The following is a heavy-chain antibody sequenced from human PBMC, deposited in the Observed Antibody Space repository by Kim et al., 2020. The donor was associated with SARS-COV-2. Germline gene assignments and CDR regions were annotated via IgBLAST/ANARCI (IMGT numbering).Heavy chain of an antibody. CDR3: AKSRWIAVAGTFDY. CDR1: GFTFGDYA. D-gene: IGHD6-19*01. V-gene: IGHV3-9*01. Sequence: GGSLRLSCAASGFTFGDYAMHWVRQAPGKGLEWVSGISWNSGSIGYADSVKGRFTISRDNAKNSLYLQMNSLRAEDTALYYCAKSRWIAVAGTFDYWGQGTLVTVSS. CDR2: ISWNSGSI. J-gene: IGHJ4*02.